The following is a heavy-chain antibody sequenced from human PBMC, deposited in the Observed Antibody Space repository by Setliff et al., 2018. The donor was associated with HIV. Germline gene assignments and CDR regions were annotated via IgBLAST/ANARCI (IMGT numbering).Heavy chain of an antibody. J-gene: IGHJ4*02. CDR3: VKSASWDLRGWLH. CDR2: IGTSQNYV. V-gene: IGHV3-21*04. D-gene: IGHD6-19*01. Sequence: GGSLRLSCAASGFTFNSFTMNWVRQAPGKGLEWVSSIGTSQNYVYYADSMKGRFTISRDNAENSVYLQMDSLRAEDTAVYYCVKSASWDLRGWLHRGQGTPVTVSS. CDR1: GFTFNSFT.